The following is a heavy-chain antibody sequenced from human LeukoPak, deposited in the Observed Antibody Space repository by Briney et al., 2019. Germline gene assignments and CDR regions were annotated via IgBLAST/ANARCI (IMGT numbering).Heavy chain of an antibody. D-gene: IGHD3-10*01. Sequence: GSLRLSCTVSGFTVSSNSMSWVRQPPGKGLEWIGSIYYSGSTYYNPSLKSRVTISVDTSKNQFSLKLSSVTAADTAVYYCARPLMVRGVMGAFDIWGQGTMVTVSS. J-gene: IGHJ3*02. V-gene: IGHV4-39*01. CDR3: ARPLMVRGVMGAFDI. CDR1: GFTVSSNS. CDR2: IYYSGST.